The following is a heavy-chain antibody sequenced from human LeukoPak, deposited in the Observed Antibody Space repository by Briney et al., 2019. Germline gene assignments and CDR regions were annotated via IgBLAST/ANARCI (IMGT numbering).Heavy chain of an antibody. CDR2: IYYSGST. J-gene: IGHJ4*02. Sequence: SETLSLTCTVSGGSISSYYWSWIRQPPGKGLEWIGYIYYSGSTNYNPSLKSRVTISVDTSKNQFSPKLSSVTAADTAVYYCASLYDSSGSLDYWGQGTLVTVSS. D-gene: IGHD3-22*01. V-gene: IGHV4-59*08. CDR1: GGSISSYY. CDR3: ASLYDSSGSLDY.